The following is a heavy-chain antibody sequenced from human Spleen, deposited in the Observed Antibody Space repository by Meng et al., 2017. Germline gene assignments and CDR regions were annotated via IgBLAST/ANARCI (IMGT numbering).Heavy chain of an antibody. Sequence: EVQLFESGGDLVLPGVALRLSCAASGFMFSNYAMSWVRQAPGKGLEWVSAISDSGDNTYYADSVKGRFTISRDNSKKMLFLQMNSLRAEDTAVYHCAKETGRYYKYWGQGTLVTVSS. CDR2: ISDSGDNT. CDR3: AKETGRYYKY. CDR1: GFMFSNYA. D-gene: IGHD1-26*01. J-gene: IGHJ4*02. V-gene: IGHV3-23*01.